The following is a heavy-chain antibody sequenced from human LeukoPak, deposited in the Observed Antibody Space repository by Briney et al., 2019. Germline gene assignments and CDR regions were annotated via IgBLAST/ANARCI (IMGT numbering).Heavy chain of an antibody. Sequence: GGSLRLSCAASGFTFSSYSMNWVRQAPGKGLEWVSSISSSSSYIYYADSVKGRFTISRDNAKNSLYLQMNSLRAEDTAVYYCARVKKPLYSSSWYCDYWGQGTLVTVSS. CDR2: ISSSSSYI. V-gene: IGHV3-21*01. D-gene: IGHD6-13*01. J-gene: IGHJ4*02. CDR3: ARVKKPLYSSSWYCDY. CDR1: GFTFSSYS.